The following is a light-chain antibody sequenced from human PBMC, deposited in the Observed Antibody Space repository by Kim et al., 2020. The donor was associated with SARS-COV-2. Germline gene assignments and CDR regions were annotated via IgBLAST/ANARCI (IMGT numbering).Light chain of an antibody. CDR1: QSINTY. V-gene: IGKV1-39*01. J-gene: IGKJ1*01. CDR3: QHAYNTPPT. Sequence: ASVGDRVTIPCRASQSINTYLNWYQQTPGRAPKLLIYSVSNLHSGVPSRFSGSGSGTDFTLTISSLQAEDFATYFCQHAYNTPPTFGQGTKVDIK. CDR2: SVS.